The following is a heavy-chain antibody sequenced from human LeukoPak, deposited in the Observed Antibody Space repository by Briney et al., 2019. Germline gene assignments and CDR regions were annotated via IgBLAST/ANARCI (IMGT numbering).Heavy chain of an antibody. Sequence: GGSLRLSCAACGFTFSNNWKTWVRQAPGKGLEWLASVKKDASEMYYVDSVKGRFTISRDNAKNSLYLQMSSLRVEDTAVYYCARGPPYGSRSDFFDYWGQGIVVTVSA. CDR2: VKKDASEM. D-gene: IGHD3-10*01. CDR1: GFTFSNNW. J-gene: IGHJ4*02. V-gene: IGHV3-7*01. CDR3: ARGPPYGSRSDFFDY.